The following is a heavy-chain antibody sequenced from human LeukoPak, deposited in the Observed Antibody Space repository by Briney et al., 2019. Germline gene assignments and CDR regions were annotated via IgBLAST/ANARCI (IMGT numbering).Heavy chain of an antibody. J-gene: IGHJ4*02. CDR2: ISYDGSDK. CDR1: GFTFSYYA. Sequence: GGSLRLSCAASGFTFSYYAMHWVRQAPGKGLEWVAVISYDGSDKNYADSVKGRFPISRDNSKNTLYLQMNSLRAEDTAVYYCAKDIVPHGSGSFIDYWGQGTLVTVSS. D-gene: IGHD3-10*01. CDR3: AKDIVPHGSGSFIDY. V-gene: IGHV3-30*18.